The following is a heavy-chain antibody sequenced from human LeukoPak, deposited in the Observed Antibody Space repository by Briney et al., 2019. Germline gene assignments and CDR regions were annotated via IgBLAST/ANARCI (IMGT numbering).Heavy chain of an antibody. CDR1: GGSISSYY. CDR3: ARESGIAAAGKYFDY. J-gene: IGHJ4*02. D-gene: IGHD6-13*01. Sequence: SETLSLTCTVSGGSISSYYWSWIRQPPGKGLEWIGYIYYSGSTNYNPSLKSRVTISVDKSKNQFSLKLSSVTAADTAVYYCARESGIAAAGKYFDYWGQGTLVTVSS. V-gene: IGHV4-59*12. CDR2: IYYSGST.